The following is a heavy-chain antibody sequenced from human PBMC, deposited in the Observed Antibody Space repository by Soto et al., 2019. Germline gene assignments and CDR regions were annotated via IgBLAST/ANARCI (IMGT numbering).Heavy chain of an antibody. V-gene: IGHV1-3*01. J-gene: IGHJ1*01. CDR2: INAGNGNT. CDR1: GYGLSVDA. CDR3: ARDQYQGFYSSGGHMQKAITVFAF. D-gene: IGHD6-19*01. Sequence: SLNGAWKGVGYGLSVDAIRWGLHAPKQRLEWMGWINAGNGNTKYSQKFQGRVTITRDTSASTAYMELSSLRSEDTAVYYCARDQYQGFYSSGGHMQKAITVFAFWGKGTLVPVS.